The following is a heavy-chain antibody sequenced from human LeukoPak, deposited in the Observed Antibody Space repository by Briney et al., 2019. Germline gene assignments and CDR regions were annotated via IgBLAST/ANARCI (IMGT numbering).Heavy chain of an antibody. Sequence: PSETLSLTCTVSGGSISSSSYYWGWIRQPPGKGLGWIGSIYYSGSTYYNPSLKSRVTISVDTSKNQFSLKLSSVTAADTAVYYCARPMYYYDSSGYYSYAFDIWGQGTMVTVSS. V-gene: IGHV4-39*01. CDR2: IYYSGST. CDR1: GGSISSSSYY. CDR3: ARPMYYYDSSGYYSYAFDI. D-gene: IGHD3-22*01. J-gene: IGHJ3*02.